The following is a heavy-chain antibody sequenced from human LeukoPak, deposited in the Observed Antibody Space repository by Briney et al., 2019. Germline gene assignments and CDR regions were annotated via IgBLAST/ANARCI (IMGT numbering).Heavy chain of an antibody. Sequence: GGSLRLSCAASEFTFGSYAMSWVRQAPGKGLEWVSGIRGSGGSTYYADSVKGRFTISRDNAKNSLYLQMNSLRAEDTAVYYCARDWGYYYYYGMDVWGQGTTVTVSS. CDR3: ARDWGYYYYYGMDV. V-gene: IGHV3-23*01. J-gene: IGHJ6*02. CDR2: IRGSGGST. D-gene: IGHD3-16*01. CDR1: EFTFGSYA.